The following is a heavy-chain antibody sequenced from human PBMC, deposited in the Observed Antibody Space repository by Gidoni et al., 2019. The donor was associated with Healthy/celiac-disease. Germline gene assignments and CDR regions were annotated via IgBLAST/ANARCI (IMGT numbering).Heavy chain of an antibody. CDR2: INAGNGNT. Sequence: QVQLVQSGAEVKKPGASVKFSCKASGYPFTSYAMHWVRQAPGQRLEWMGWINAGNGNTKYSQKCQGRVTITRDTSASTAYMELSSLRSEDTAVYYCARGAYGSGRVAFDYWGQGTLVTVSS. J-gene: IGHJ4*02. CDR3: ARGAYGSGRVAFDY. D-gene: IGHD3-10*01. V-gene: IGHV1-3*01. CDR1: GYPFTSYA.